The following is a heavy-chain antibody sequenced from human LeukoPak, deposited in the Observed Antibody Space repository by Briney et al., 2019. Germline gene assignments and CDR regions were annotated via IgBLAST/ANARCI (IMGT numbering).Heavy chain of an antibody. D-gene: IGHD3-10*01. CDR3: AKGFFHFYGSGTYALEY. J-gene: IGHJ4*02. Sequence: PGGSLRLSCAASGFSFSYYAISWVRQAPGKGLEWVSGISGGGSGAVYADSVKGRFTISRDNSKNTMYLQMNSLRVEDTAVYYCAKGFFHFYGSGTYALEYWGQGIQVTVSS. V-gene: IGHV3-23*01. CDR2: ISGGGSGA. CDR1: GFSFSYYA.